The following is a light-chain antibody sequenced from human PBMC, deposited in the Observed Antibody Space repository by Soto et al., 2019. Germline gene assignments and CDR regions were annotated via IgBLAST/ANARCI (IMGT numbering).Light chain of an antibody. CDR1: SSDVGGYNY. V-gene: IGLV2-11*01. J-gene: IGLJ2*01. CDR3: CSNAGSYEV. CDR2: DVS. Sequence: QSALTQPRSVSGSPGQSVTISCTGTSSDVGGYNYVSWYQQHPGKAPKGMIYDVSERPSGVPERFSGSKSGNTASLTISGLQAEDEADYYCCSNAGSYEVFGGGTKVTVL.